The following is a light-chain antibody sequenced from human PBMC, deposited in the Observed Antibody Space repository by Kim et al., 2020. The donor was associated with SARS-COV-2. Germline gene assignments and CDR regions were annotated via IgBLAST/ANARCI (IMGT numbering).Light chain of an antibody. Sequence: QSALTQPASVSGSPGQSITISCTGTRSDIGDSNYVSWYQQHPDTAPKLIIYEVSNRPSGVSDRFSGSKSGSTASLTISGLQPEDEAEYFCSSLIDSIDVDVVGTGTKVTVL. CDR2: EVS. CDR3: SSLIDSIDVDV. V-gene: IGLV2-14*01. J-gene: IGLJ1*01. CDR1: RSDIGDSNY.